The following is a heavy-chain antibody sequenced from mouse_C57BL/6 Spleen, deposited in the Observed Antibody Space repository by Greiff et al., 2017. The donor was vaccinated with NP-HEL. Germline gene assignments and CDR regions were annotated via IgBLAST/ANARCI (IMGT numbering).Heavy chain of an antibody. D-gene: IGHD2-4*01. CDR2: IHPSDSDT. V-gene: IGHV1-74*01. J-gene: IGHJ2*01. Sequence: QVQLKQPGAELVKPGASVKVSCKASGYTFTSYWMHWVKQRPGQGLEWIGRIHPSDSDTNYNQKFKGKATLTVDKSSSTAYMQLSSLTSEDSAVYYCANIYYDYDGPLFDYWGQGTTLTVSS. CDR1: GYTFTSYW. CDR3: ANIYYDYDGPLFDY.